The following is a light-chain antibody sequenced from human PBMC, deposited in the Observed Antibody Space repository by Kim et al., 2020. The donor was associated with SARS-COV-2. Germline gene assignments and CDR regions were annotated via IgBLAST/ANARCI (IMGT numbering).Light chain of an antibody. CDR3: QQYNSVSWT. CDR2: DAS. CDR1: QSISSW. Sequence: DIQMTQSPSTLSASVGDRVTITCRASQSISSWLAWYQQKPGKAPRLLIYDASSLESGVPSRFSGSGSGTEFTLTISSLQPDDFATYHCQQYNSVSWTFGRGTKVDIK. V-gene: IGKV1-5*01. J-gene: IGKJ1*01.